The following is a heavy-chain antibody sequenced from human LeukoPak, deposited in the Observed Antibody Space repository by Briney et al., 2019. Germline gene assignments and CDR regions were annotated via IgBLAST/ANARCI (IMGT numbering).Heavy chain of an antibody. CDR1: GFTFSDYY. CDR2: ISSSGNNI. Sequence: PGGSLRLSCAASGFTFSDYYMSWIRQAPGKGLEWVSYISSSGNNIYYADSVKGRFTISRDNAKNSLYLQMNSLRAEDTAVYYCAKASRSGSYYFDYWGQGTLVTVSS. J-gene: IGHJ4*02. D-gene: IGHD1-26*01. CDR3: AKASRSGSYYFDY. V-gene: IGHV3-11*01.